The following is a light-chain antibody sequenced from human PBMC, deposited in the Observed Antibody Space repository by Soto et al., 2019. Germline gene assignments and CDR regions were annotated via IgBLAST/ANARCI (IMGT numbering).Light chain of an antibody. V-gene: IGKV3-20*01. Sequence: EIVLTQSPGSLSLSPGERATLSCRASQSFSSSYLAWYQQKPGQAPRLLIYGASSRATGIPDRFSGSGSGTDFTLTISRLEPEDFATYYCQQSYSTPTITFGQGTRLEIK. CDR2: GAS. CDR3: QQSYSTPTIT. CDR1: QSFSSSY. J-gene: IGKJ5*01.